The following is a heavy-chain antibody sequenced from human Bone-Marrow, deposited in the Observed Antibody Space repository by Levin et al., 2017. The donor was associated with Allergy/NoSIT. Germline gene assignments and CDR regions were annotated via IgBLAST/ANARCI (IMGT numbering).Heavy chain of an antibody. V-gene: IGHV3-9*01. D-gene: IGHD4-17*01. CDR2: INWNSGTV. CDR3: AKGGSGDFELDS. J-gene: IGHJ4*02. Sequence: QSGGSLRLSCIASGFTFDDYVMHWVRQAPGKGLEWVSGINWNSGTVGYADSVKGRFTISRDNAKNSLHLQMNSLRIEDTALYYCAKGGSGDFELDSWGQGTLVTVSS. CDR1: GFTFDDYV.